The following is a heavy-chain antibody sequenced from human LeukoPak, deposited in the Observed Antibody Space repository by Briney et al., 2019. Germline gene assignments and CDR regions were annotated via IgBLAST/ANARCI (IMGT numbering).Heavy chain of an antibody. CDR3: ARGGKATVVTM. CDR1: GGSINSYY. CDR2: IYSSRST. D-gene: IGHD4-23*01. V-gene: IGHV4-4*07. Sequence: SETLSLTCTVSGGSINSYYWSWIRQPAGKGLEWIGRIYSSRSTNYNPSLKSRVSMSVDTSKNQFSLTLTSVTAADTAVYYCARGGKATVVTMWGQGILVTVSS. J-gene: IGHJ4*02.